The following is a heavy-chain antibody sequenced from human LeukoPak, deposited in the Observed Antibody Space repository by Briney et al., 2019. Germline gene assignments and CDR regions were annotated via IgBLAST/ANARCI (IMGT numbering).Heavy chain of an antibody. CDR3: ARVAPRYCRSTSCSRNYYYMDV. Sequence: ASVKVFCKASGYTFTGYYMHWVRQAPGQGLEWMGWINPNSGGTNYAQKFQGRVTMTRDTSISTAYMELSRLRSDDTAVYYCARVAPRYCRSTSCSRNYYYMDVWGKGTTVTVSS. D-gene: IGHD2-2*01. CDR2: INPNSGGT. V-gene: IGHV1-2*02. J-gene: IGHJ6*03. CDR1: GYTFTGYY.